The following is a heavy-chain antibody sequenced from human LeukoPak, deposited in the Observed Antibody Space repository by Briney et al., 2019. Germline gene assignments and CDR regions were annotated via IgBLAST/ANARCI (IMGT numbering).Heavy chain of an antibody. CDR1: GFTFSSYS. D-gene: IGHD3-3*01. CDR3: ARDESILTIFVAFDI. J-gene: IGHJ3*02. Sequence: PGGSLRLSCAASGFTFSSYSMNWVRQAPGKGLEWVSAISSSSSYIYYADSVKGRFIISRDNAKNSLYLQMNSLRAEDTAVYYCARDESILTIFVAFDIRGQGTMVTVSS. V-gene: IGHV3-21*01. CDR2: ISSSSSYI.